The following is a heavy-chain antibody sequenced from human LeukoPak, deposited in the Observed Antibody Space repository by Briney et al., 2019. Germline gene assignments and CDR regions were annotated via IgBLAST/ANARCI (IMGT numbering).Heavy chain of an antibody. Sequence: PSETLSLTCTVSGGSISSGDYYWSWIRQPPGKGLEWIGYIYYSGSTYYNPSLESRVAISADMSKNQISLKLSSVTAADTALYYCARERGEEYSSGWYKTNFFDTWGQGTRVTVSS. CDR3: ARERGEEYSSGWYKTNFFDT. D-gene: IGHD6-19*01. CDR2: IYYSGST. V-gene: IGHV4-30-4*01. CDR1: GGSISSGDYY. J-gene: IGHJ4*02.